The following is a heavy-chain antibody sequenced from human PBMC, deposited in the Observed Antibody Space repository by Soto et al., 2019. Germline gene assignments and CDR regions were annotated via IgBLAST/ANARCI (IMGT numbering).Heavy chain of an antibody. CDR2: ISYSGSS. J-gene: IGHJ4*02. Sequence: PSETLSLTCTVSGGSNIRDGYYWSWIRQHPGKGLEWIAYISYSGSSYSNPSLKSRVTISADTSKNQFSLRLTSVTAADTAVYFGARATPAGSADFWGQGTLVTVSS. CDR1: GGSNIRDGYY. D-gene: IGHD2-2*01. CDR3: ARATPAGSADF. V-gene: IGHV4-31*03.